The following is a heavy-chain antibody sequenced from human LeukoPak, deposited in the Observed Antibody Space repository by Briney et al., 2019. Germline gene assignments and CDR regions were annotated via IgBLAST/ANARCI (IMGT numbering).Heavy chain of an antibody. J-gene: IGHJ4*02. V-gene: IGHV3-53*01. Sequence: GGSLRLSCAASGFTVGSNTMSWVRQAPGKGLEWVSIIYSGGSTSYADSVKGGFTISRDNSKNTLYLQMNSLRTEDTAVYYCARGGSYFDISGYYFYWGQGTLVTVSS. CDR1: GFTVGSNT. D-gene: IGHD3-22*01. CDR2: IYSGGST. CDR3: ARGGSYFDISGYYFY.